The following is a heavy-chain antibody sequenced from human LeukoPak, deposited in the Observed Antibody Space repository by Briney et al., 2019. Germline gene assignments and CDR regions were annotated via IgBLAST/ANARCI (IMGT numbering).Heavy chain of an antibody. Sequence: PGGSLRLSCAASGFTFSDYYMSWIRQAPGKGLEWVSYISSSGSTIYYADSVKGRFTISRDNAKNSLYLQMNSLRAEDTAVYYCARGALDHATVTNYFEYWGQGTLVAVSS. D-gene: IGHD4-17*01. CDR2: ISSSGSTI. CDR1: GFTFSDYY. J-gene: IGHJ4*02. CDR3: ARGALDHATVTNYFEY. V-gene: IGHV3-11*01.